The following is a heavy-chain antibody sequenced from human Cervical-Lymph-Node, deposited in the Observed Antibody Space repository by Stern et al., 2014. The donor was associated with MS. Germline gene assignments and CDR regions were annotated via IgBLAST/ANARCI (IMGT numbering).Heavy chain of an antibody. CDR1: GFTFTSSA. J-gene: IGHJ3*02. CDR3: AADSYYDFWSGLDAFDI. D-gene: IGHD3-3*01. CDR2: IVVGSGNT. V-gene: IGHV1-58*01. Sequence: QLVESGPEVKKPGTSVKVSCKASGFTFTSSAVQWVRQARGQSLEWIGWIVVGSGNTNYAQKFQERVTITRDMSTSTAYMELSSLRSEDTAVYYCAADSYYDFWSGLDAFDIWGQGTMVTVSS.